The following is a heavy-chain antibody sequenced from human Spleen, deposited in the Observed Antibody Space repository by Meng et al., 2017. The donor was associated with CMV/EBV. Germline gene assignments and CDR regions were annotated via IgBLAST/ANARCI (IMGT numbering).Heavy chain of an antibody. CDR1: GFTVSGNY. CDR2: IYGGAIT. V-gene: IGHV3-66*02. D-gene: IGHD2-21*01. J-gene: IGHJ3*02. CDR3: AREGWPSVASISARAAFDI. Sequence: GESLKISCAASGFTVSGNYMSWVRQAPGKGLEWVSVIYGGAITYYADSVTGRFTISRDDSKNTLYLHMNSLRRDDTAVYYCAREGWPSVASISARAAFDIWGRGTLVTVS.